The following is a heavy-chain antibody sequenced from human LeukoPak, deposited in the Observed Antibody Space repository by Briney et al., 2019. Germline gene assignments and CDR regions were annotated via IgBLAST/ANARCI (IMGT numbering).Heavy chain of an antibody. CDR2: ISSSGNSI. J-gene: IGHJ4*02. V-gene: IGHV3-48*03. D-gene: IGHD5/OR15-5a*01. CDR3: AREIGLRIDF. CDR1: EFPFSSYE. Sequence: PGGSLRLSCAASEFPFSSYEMNWVRQAPGKGLEWVSYISSSGNSIYYADSVKGRFTISRDNAKNSLYLQMNSLRAEDTAVYYCAREIGLRIDFWGQGTLVTVSS.